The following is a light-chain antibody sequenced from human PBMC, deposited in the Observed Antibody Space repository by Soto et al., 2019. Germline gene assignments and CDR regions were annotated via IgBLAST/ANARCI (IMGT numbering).Light chain of an antibody. CDR1: SSNIGTNA. CDR3: ALWDDSLNGWV. CDR2: SND. J-gene: IGLJ3*02. Sequence: QSVVTQPPSASGTPGQRVTISCSGSSSNIGTNAVNWCQQLPGTAPRLLIYSNDQRPPGVPDRFSGSKSGTSASLGISGLQSEDEADYFCALWDDSLNGWVFGGGTKLTVL. V-gene: IGLV1-44*01.